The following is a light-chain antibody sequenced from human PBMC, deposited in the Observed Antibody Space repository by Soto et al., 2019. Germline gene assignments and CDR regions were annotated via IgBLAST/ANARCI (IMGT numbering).Light chain of an antibody. J-gene: IGKJ4*01. CDR1: QSVSNH. CDR3: QQYNNRPLT. Sequence: EIVLTQSPATLSLSPGEKATLSCRASQSVSNHLAWYQQKPGQAPRLLIYGASTRATGIPANFSGSGSGTEFTLTISSLQSEDFAVYYCQQYNNRPLTFGGGTKVEV. CDR2: GAS. V-gene: IGKV3-15*01.